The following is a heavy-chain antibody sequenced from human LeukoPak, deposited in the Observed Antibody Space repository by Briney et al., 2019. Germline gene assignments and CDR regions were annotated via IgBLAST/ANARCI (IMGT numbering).Heavy chain of an antibody. Sequence: VASVNVSFTVSGYTLTELSMHWVRQAPGKGLEWMGGFDPEDGETIYAQKFQGRVTMTEDTSTDTAYMELSSLRSEDTAVYYCATDGTTYYDFWSGYLGTSGMDVWGQGTTVTVSS. CDR3: ATDGTTYYDFWSGYLGTSGMDV. V-gene: IGHV1-24*01. CDR1: GYTLTELS. CDR2: FDPEDGET. D-gene: IGHD3-3*01. J-gene: IGHJ6*02.